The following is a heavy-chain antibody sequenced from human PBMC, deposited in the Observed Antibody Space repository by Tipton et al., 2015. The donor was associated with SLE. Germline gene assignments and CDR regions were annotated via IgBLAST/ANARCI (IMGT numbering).Heavy chain of an antibody. J-gene: IGHJ4*02. Sequence: SLRLSCAASGFTFSSYWMSWVRQAPGKGLEWVANIKQDGSEKYYVDSVKGRFTISRDNAKNSLYLQMNSLRAEDTAVYYCAGGTYSSSCPWAYWGQGTLVTVSS. CDR1: GFTFSSYW. CDR3: AGGTYSSSCPWAY. V-gene: IGHV3-7*01. CDR2: IKQDGSEK. D-gene: IGHD6-13*01.